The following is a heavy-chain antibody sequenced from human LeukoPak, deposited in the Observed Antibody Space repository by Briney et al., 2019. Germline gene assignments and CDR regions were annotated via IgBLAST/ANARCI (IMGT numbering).Heavy chain of an antibody. Sequence: GSLRLSCEDSGLTFSSFAMSWVRQAPGKGLEWVSGVGNSGGGRYYADSVQGRFTISRDNSKSTLYLQMTSLRVEDTAIYYCAREGAGDSGRFHSYFDHWGQGILVTVSS. V-gene: IGHV3-23*01. J-gene: IGHJ4*02. D-gene: IGHD1-26*01. CDR1: GLTFSSFA. CDR2: VGNSGGGR. CDR3: AREGAGDSGRFHSYFDH.